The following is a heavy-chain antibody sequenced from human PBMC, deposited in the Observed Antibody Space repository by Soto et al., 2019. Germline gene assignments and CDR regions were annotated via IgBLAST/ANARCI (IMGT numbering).Heavy chain of an antibody. CDR1: GCTFTGYY. V-gene: IGHV1-2*02. CDR2: INPNSGGT. J-gene: IGHJ6*02. D-gene: IGHD6-13*01. CDR3: ARELAAAGYYYGMDV. Sequence: ASVKVSCKASGCTFTGYYMHWVRQAPGQGLEWMGWINPNSGGTNYAQKFQGRVTMTRDTSISTAYMELSRLRSDDTAVYYCARELAAAGYYYGMDVWGQGTTVTVSS.